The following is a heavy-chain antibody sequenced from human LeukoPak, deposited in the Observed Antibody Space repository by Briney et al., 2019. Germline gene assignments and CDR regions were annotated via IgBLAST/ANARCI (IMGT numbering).Heavy chain of an antibody. CDR2: IYYSGST. J-gene: IGHJ4*02. V-gene: IGHV4-59*08. Sequence: SETLSLTCTVSGGSITGYYWNWIRQPPGKGLEWIGYIYYSGSTNYNPSLKSRVTISVNTSENQFSLKLNSVTAADTAVYYCARQGGVATTFDYWGQGTLVTVSS. CDR3: ARQGGVATTFDY. CDR1: GGSITGYY. D-gene: IGHD5-12*01.